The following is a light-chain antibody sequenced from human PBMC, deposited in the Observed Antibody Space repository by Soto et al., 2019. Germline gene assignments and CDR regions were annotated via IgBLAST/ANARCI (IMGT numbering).Light chain of an antibody. CDR3: QQYYSTPIT. CDR1: QSVLYSSNNKNY. CDR2: WAS. J-gene: IGKJ5*01. V-gene: IGKV4-1*01. Sequence: DILMTQSPQSLAVSLGEGATINCKSRQSVLYSSNNKNYLAWYQQKKGQPPKLXIYWASTRESGVPDRFSGSGYGTDFTLTISSLQAEDVAVYYCQQYYSTPITFGQGTRLEIK.